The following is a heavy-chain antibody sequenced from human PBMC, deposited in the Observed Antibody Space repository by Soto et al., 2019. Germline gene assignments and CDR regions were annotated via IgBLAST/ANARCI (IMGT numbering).Heavy chain of an antibody. D-gene: IGHD6-19*01. J-gene: IGHJ6*02. CDR1: GYTFTSYG. Sequence: QVQLVQSGAEVKKPGASVKVSCKASGYTFTSYGISWVRQAPGQGLEWMGWISAYNGNTNYPQNLQGRVTMTTDTSASTAYMVLRSLRSDDTAVYFCAREAVAAIEGVHCYYGMDVWCQGTTVTVSS. V-gene: IGHV1-18*01. CDR3: AREAVAAIEGVHCYYGMDV. CDR2: ISAYNGNT.